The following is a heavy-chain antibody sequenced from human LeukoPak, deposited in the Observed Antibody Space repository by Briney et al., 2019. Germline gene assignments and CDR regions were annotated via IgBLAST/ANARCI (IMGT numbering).Heavy chain of an antibody. CDR3: AKMSSREPILTGYCYFDY. D-gene: IGHD3-9*01. CDR2: IKSKTDGGTT. V-gene: IGHV3-15*01. Sequence: GGSLRLSCAASGFTFSNAWMSWVRQAPGKGLEWVGRIKSKTDGGTTDYAAPVKGRFTISRDNSKNTLYLQMNSLRAEDTAVYYCAKMSSREPILTGYCYFDYWGQGTLVTVSS. CDR1: GFTFSNAW. J-gene: IGHJ4*02.